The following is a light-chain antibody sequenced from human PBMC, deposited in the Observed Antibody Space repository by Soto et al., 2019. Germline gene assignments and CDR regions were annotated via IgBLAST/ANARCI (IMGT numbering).Light chain of an antibody. J-gene: IGKJ1*01. Sequence: EIVMTQSPATLSLSPAGRATLSCRASQTVRNNYLAWYQQKPGQAPRLLIYGASSRATGIPDRFSGSGSGTDFTLTISRLEPEDFAVYYCQQYGSSPRTFGQGTKVDIK. CDR3: QQYGSSPRT. CDR2: GAS. V-gene: IGKV3-20*01. CDR1: QTVRNNY.